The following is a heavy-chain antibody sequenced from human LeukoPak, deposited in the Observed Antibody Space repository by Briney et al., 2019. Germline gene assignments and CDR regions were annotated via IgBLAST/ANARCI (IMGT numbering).Heavy chain of an antibody. CDR1: GFTFSSYA. CDR2: ISDRDHNT. CDR3: AKGGLSRAGLDF. Sequence: GGSLRLSCAASGFTFSSYAMTWVRQAPGKGLEWVSSISDRDHNTYYADSVKGRFTISRDNSKNTLYLQMNSLRAEDTAVYYCAKGGLSRAGLDFWGQGTLVTVS. J-gene: IGHJ4*02. V-gene: IGHV3-23*01. D-gene: IGHD5/OR15-5a*01.